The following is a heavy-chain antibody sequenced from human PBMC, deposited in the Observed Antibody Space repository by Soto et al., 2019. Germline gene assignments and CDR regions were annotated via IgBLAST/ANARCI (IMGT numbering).Heavy chain of an antibody. Sequence: GGSLRLSCAASGFTFSSYGMHWVRQAPGKGLEWVAVISYDGSNKYYADSVKGRFTISRDNSKNTLYLQMNSLRAEDTAVYYCAKETYSSSSWGYYYGMDVWGQGATVTVSS. J-gene: IGHJ6*02. CDR2: ISYDGSNK. D-gene: IGHD6-6*01. CDR1: GFTFSSYG. CDR3: AKETYSSSSWGYYYGMDV. V-gene: IGHV3-30*18.